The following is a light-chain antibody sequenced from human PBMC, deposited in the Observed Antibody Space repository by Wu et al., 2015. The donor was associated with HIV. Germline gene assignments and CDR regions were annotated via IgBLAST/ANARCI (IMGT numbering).Light chain of an antibody. CDR2: GPS. CDR3: QQYNSWPRT. J-gene: IGKJ1*01. Sequence: EIVMTQSPATLSVSPGESVTLSCRASQKIANNLAWYQQTPGQAPRLLIYGPSARATGIPTRFSGSGYGTEFTLTISSLQSEDFVVYYCQQYNSWPRTFGQGTKVEIK. V-gene: IGKV3-15*01. CDR1: QKIANN.